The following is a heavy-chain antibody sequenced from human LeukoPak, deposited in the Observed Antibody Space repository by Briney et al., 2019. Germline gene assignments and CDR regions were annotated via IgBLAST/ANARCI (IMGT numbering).Heavy chain of an antibody. CDR3: ARVSSSWYVSEIGY. D-gene: IGHD6-13*01. CDR1: GFTFSSYE. J-gene: IGHJ4*02. V-gene: IGHV3-48*03. Sequence: GGSLRLSCAASGFTFSSYEMNWVRQAPGKGLEWVSYISSSGSTIYYADSVKGRFTISRDNAKNSLYLQMNSLRAEDTAVYYCARVSSSWYVSEIGYWGQGTLVTVSS. CDR2: ISSSGSTI.